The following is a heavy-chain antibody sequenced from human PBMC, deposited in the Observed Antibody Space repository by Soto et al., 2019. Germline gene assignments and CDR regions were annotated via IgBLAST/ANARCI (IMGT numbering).Heavy chain of an antibody. CDR2: IYYSGST. Sequence: SETLSLTCTVSGGSISSYYWSWIRQPPGKGLEWIGYIYYSGSTNYNPSLKSRVTISIDTSKSHFSLKLSSLTAADTAVYYCARGPAVAGAGWWFDPWGPGTLVTVSS. V-gene: IGHV4-59*01. CDR1: GGSISSYY. D-gene: IGHD6-19*01. CDR3: ARGPAVAGAGWWFDP. J-gene: IGHJ5*02.